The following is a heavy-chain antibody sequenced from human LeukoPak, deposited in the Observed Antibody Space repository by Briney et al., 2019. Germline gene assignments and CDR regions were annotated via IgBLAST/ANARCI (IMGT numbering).Heavy chain of an antibody. V-gene: IGHV3-30*18. Sequence: GGSLRLSCAASGFTSSSYGMHWVRQAPGKGLEWVAVISYDGSNKYYADSVKGRFTISRDNSKNTLYLQMNSLRAEDTAVYYCAKEGDYRLWYFDLWGRGTLVTVSS. J-gene: IGHJ2*01. CDR1: GFTSSSYG. CDR2: ISYDGSNK. CDR3: AKEGDYRLWYFDL. D-gene: IGHD4-17*01.